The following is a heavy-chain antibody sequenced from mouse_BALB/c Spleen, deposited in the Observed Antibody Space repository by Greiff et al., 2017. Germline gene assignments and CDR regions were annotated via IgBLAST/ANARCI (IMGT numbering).Heavy chain of an antibody. CDR2: IYPGDGDT. J-gene: IGHJ2*01. D-gene: IGHD1-1*01. Sequence: VQLQQSGPELVKPGASVKISCKASGYAFSSSWMNWVKQRPGQGLEWIGRIYPGDGDTNYNGKFKGKATLTADKSSSTAYMQLSSLTSVDSAVYFCARDTTGGFDYWGQGTTLTVSS. CDR3: ARDTTGGFDY. CDR1: GYAFSSSW. V-gene: IGHV1-82*01.